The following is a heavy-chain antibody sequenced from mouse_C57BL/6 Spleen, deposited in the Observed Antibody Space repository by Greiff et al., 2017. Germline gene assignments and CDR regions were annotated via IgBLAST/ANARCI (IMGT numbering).Heavy chain of an antibody. V-gene: IGHV5-6*01. D-gene: IGHD1-1*01. CDR1: GFTFSSYG. J-gene: IGHJ4*01. CDR2: ISSGGSYT. Sequence: EVMLVESGGDLVKPGGSLKLSCAASGFTFSSYGMSWVRQTPDKRLEWVATISSGGSYTYYPDSVKGRFTISRDNAKNTLYLQMSSLKSEDTAMYYCARNYGSSVYAMDYWGQGTSVTVSS. CDR3: ARNYGSSVYAMDY.